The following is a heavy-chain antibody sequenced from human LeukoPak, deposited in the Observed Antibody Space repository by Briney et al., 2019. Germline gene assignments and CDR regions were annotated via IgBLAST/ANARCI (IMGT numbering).Heavy chain of an antibody. Sequence: GGSLRLSCAASGFTVSSNYMSWVRQAPGKGLEWVSVIYSGGSTYYADSVKGRFTISRDNSKNTLYLQMNSLRAEDTAVYYCARAGTPYCGGDCYFDYWGQGTLVTVSS. CDR3: ARAGTPYCGGDCYFDY. D-gene: IGHD2-21*02. CDR1: GFTVSSNY. CDR2: IYSGGST. V-gene: IGHV3-53*01. J-gene: IGHJ4*02.